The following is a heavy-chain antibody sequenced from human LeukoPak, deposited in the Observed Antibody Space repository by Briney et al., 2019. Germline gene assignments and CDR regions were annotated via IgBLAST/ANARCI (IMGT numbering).Heavy chain of an antibody. V-gene: IGHV4-34*01. CDR1: GGSFSGYY. Sequence: PSETLSLTCAVYGGSFSGYYWSWIRQPPGKGLERIGEINHSGSTNYNPSLKSRVTISVDTSKNQFSLKLSSVTAADTAVYYCARGLVVGRYYYYGMDVWGQGTTVTVSS. CDR3: ARGLVVGRYYYYGMDV. J-gene: IGHJ6*02. D-gene: IGHD1-26*01. CDR2: INHSGST.